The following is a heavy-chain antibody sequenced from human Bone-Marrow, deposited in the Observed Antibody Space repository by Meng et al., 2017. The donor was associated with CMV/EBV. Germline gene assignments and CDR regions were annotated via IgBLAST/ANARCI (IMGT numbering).Heavy chain of an antibody. V-gene: IGHV4-4*02. Sequence: GSLRLSCTVSGGSISSSNWWSWVRQPPGKGLEWIGEIYHSGSTNYNPSLKSRVTISVDKSKNQFSLKPSPVTAADTAVYYCAGDCSSTSCLDYWGQGTLVTVSS. J-gene: IGHJ4*02. D-gene: IGHD2-2*01. CDR1: GGSISSSNW. CDR3: AGDCSSTSCLDY. CDR2: IYHSGST.